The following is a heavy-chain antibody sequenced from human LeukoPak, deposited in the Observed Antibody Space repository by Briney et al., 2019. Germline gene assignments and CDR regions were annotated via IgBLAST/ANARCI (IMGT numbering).Heavy chain of an antibody. V-gene: IGHV1-18*04. Sequence: ASVKVSCKASGYTFTSYSMTWVRQAPGQGLEWMGWISAYNGNTNYAQNLQDRVTMTTDTSPTTAYMELRSLRSDDTAVYYCARTLGYCSYTSCHTSLDCWRQGTLVTVSS. CDR3: ARTLGYCSYTSCHTSLDC. CDR1: GYTFTSYS. D-gene: IGHD2-2*01. CDR2: ISAYNGNT. J-gene: IGHJ4*02.